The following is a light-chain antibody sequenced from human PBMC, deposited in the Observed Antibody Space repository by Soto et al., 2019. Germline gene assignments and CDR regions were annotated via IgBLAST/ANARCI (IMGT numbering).Light chain of an antibody. CDR2: KAS. CDR3: QQYNSYST. Sequence: DIQMTQSPSTLSASVGDRVTITCRASQSISDWLAWYQQKPGKAPNLLIYKASSLESGVPPRFSGSGSGTEFTLTISSLQPDDFATYYCQQYNSYSTFGQGTKVDIK. CDR1: QSISDW. J-gene: IGKJ1*01. V-gene: IGKV1-5*03.